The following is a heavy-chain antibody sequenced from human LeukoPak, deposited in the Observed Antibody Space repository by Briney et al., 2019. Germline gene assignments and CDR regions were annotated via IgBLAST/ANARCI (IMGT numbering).Heavy chain of an antibody. J-gene: IGHJ4*02. CDR1: ESPFSDYY. D-gene: IGHD6-19*01. Sequence: GGPLRLSCAAPESPFSDYYSSWIDRAPGKGLGGGSYFSSRGSTICYADSVKGRFTISRDNAKSTLYLQMNSLRAEDTAVYYCARDMETSSGWYPPFDYWGQGTLVTVSS. V-gene: IGHV3-11*01. CDR2: FSSRGSTI. CDR3: ARDMETSSGWYPPFDY.